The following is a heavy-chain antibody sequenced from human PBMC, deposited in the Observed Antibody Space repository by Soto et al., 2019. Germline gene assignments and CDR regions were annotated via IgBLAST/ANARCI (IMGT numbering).Heavy chain of an antibody. D-gene: IGHD6-13*01. V-gene: IGHV6-1*01. Sequence: SETLSLTCAMSVDSVSGDSAAWNWIRQSPSGGLGWLGRTYYRAKWYNDYAVSVKSRITMNPDTSKNQFSLQLKSVTHEDTAVYSCARATDGRYYSYGMDVWGQGTTVTVYS. CDR2: TYYRAKWYN. CDR1: VDSVSGDSAA. CDR3: ARATDGRYYSYGMDV. J-gene: IGHJ6*02.